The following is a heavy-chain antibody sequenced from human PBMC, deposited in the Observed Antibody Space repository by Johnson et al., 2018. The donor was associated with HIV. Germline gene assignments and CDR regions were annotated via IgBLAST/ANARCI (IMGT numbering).Heavy chain of an antibody. CDR3: ARDGVGYSYGSFDI. CDR2: ISWNSGSI. V-gene: IGHV3-9*01. Sequence: EVQLVESGGGLIQPGGSLRLSCAASGFTFDDYAMHWVRQAPGKGLEWVSGISWNSGSIGYADSVKGRFTISRDNAKNSLYLQMNSLRAEDTAVYYCARDGVGYSYGSFDIWGQGTMVTVSS. J-gene: IGHJ3*02. CDR1: GFTFDDYA. D-gene: IGHD5-18*01.